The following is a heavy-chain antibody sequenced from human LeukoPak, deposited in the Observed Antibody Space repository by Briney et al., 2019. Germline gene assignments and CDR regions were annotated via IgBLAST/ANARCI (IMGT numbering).Heavy chain of an antibody. D-gene: IGHD2-2*01. CDR3: ARIPAAYYFDY. J-gene: IGHJ4*02. CDR1: GGSFSGYY. CDR2: IYYSGST. V-gene: IGHV4-59*01. Sequence: SETLSLTCAVYGGSFSGYYWSWIRQPPGKGLEWIGYIYYSGSTNYNPSLKSRATISVDTSKNQFSLKLSSVTAADTAVYYCARIPAAYYFDYWGQGTLVTVSS.